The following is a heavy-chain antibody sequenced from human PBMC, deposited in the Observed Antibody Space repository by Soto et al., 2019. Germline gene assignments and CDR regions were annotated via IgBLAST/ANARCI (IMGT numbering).Heavy chain of an antibody. D-gene: IGHD4-17*01. CDR3: GSHGDYGVGAFDI. V-gene: IGHV1-69*12. CDR1: GGTFSSYA. CDR2: IIPIFGTA. Sequence: QVQLVQSGAEVKKPGSSVKVSCKASGGTFSSYAISWVRQAPGQGLEWMGGIIPIFGTANYAQKFQGRVTITAEESTSTAYVELSSLRSEDTAVYYCGSHGDYGVGAFDIWGQGTMVTVSS. J-gene: IGHJ3*02.